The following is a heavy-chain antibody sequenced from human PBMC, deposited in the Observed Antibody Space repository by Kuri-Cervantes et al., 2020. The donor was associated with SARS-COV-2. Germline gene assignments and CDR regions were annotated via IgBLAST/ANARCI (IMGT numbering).Heavy chain of an antibody. D-gene: IGHD3/OR15-3a*01. V-gene: IGHV4-38-2*02. CDR2: IYHSGST. CDR3: ALRTLPWYYYYMDV. Sequence: SETLPLTCTVSNYSISSGYYWGWIRQPPGKGLEWIGSIYHSGSTYYNPSLKSRVTISVDTSKNQFSLKLSSVTAADTAVYYCALRTLPWYYYYMDVWGKGTTVTVSS. J-gene: IGHJ6*03. CDR1: NYSISSGYY.